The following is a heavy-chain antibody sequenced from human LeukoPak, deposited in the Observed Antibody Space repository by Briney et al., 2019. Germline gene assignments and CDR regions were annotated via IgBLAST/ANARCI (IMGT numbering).Heavy chain of an antibody. D-gene: IGHD5-24*01. CDR3: ARQGDGYNLYYFDY. CDR1: GGSISSYY. CDR2: IYYSGST. Sequence: PSETLSLTCTVSGGSISSYYWNWIRQPPGKGLEWIGYIYYSGSTNYNPSLKSRVTISVDTSKNQFSLKLSSVTAADTAVYYCARQGDGYNLYYFDYWGQGTLVTVSS. J-gene: IGHJ4*02. V-gene: IGHV4-59*08.